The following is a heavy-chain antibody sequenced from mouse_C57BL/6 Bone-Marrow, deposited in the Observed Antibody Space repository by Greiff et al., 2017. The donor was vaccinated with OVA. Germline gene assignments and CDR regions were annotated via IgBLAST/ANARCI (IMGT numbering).Heavy chain of an antibody. CDR1: GYTFTDYY. CDR3: ARSYGSSYRVFDY. CDR2: INPYNGGT. J-gene: IGHJ2*01. V-gene: IGHV1-19*01. D-gene: IGHD1-1*01. Sequence: VQLQQSGPVLVKPGASVKMSCKASGYTFTDYYMNWVKQSHGKSLEWIGVINPYNGGTSYNQKFKGKATLTVDKSSSTAYMELNSLTSEDSAVYYCARSYGSSYRVFDYWGQGTTLTVSS.